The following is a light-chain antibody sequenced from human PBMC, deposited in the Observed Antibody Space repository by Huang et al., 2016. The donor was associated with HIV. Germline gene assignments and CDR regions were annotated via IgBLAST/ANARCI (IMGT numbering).Light chain of an antibody. CDR2: GAS. Sequence: EIVLTQSPGTLSLSPGERATLSCRARQSVSSPFLAWYQQKPGQAPRLLIDGASNRATGIPDRFSGSGSGTDFTLTISRLEPEDFAVYHCQQYDSSPMYTFGQGTKLEIK. J-gene: IGKJ2*01. CDR1: QSVSSPF. V-gene: IGKV3-20*01. CDR3: QQYDSSPMYT.